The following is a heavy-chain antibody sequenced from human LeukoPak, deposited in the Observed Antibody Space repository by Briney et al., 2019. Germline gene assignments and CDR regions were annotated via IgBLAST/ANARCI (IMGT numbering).Heavy chain of an antibody. CDR3: ARDRWGVNYYQYMDV. J-gene: IGHJ6*03. CDR2: ISAYNGNR. Sequence: ASVKVSCKASGYTFTSYGISWVRLAPGHGLEWMGWISAYNGNRKYEKKLQGRVTMTTDTATSTAYMELSSLRADDTAVYYCARDRWGVNYYQYMDVWGKGTTVTVS. CDR1: GYTFTSYG. D-gene: IGHD3-10*01. V-gene: IGHV1-18*01.